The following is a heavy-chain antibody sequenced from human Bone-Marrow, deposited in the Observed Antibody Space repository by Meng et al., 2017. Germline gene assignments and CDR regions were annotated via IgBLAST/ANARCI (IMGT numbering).Heavy chain of an antibody. CDR3: ARGGYCSGGSCN. J-gene: IGHJ4*02. V-gene: IGHV4-34*01. CDR1: GGSFSGYY. CDR2: INHSGST. Sequence: QVQLQQWGAGLVKPSETLSLTCAVYGGSFSGYYWSWIRQPPGKGLEWIGEINHSGSTNYNPSLKSRVTISVDTSKNQFSLKLSSVTAADTAVYYCARGGYCSGGSCNWGQGTLVTVSS. D-gene: IGHD2-15*01.